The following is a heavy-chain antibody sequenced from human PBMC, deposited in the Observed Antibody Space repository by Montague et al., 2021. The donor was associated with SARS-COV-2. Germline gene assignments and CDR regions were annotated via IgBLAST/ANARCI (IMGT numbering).Heavy chain of an antibody. V-gene: IGHV4-39*07. Sequence: SETLSLTCTVSGGSISSTSYYWGWVRQPPGKGLEWIGSIYHSGSASYNPSLKSRVTISIDTSKNQFSLKLSSVTAADTAVYYCARVPDSGTYGSGDYWGQGTLVTVSS. CDR2: IYHSGSA. CDR1: GGSISSTSYY. J-gene: IGHJ4*02. D-gene: IGHD1-26*01. CDR3: ARVPDSGTYGSGDY.